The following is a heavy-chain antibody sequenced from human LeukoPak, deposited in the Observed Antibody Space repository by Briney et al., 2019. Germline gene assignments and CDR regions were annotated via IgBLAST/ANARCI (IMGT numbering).Heavy chain of an antibody. V-gene: IGHV1-46*01. J-gene: IGHJ3*02. CDR1: GYTFTSYY. CDR3: ARGVDIVVVPAAPSRSFDI. D-gene: IGHD2-2*01. Sequence: ASVKVSCKASGYTFTSYYMHWVRQAPGQGLEWMGIINPSGGSTSYAQKLQGRVTMTRDTSTSTVYMELSSLRSEDTAVYYCARGVDIVVVPAAPSRSFDIWGQGTMVTVSS. CDR2: INPSGGST.